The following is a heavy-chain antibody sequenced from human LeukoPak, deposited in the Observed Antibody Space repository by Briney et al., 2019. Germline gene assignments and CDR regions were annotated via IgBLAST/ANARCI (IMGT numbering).Heavy chain of an antibody. J-gene: IGHJ6*02. D-gene: IGHD4-17*01. Sequence: SETLSLTCTVSGGSISSYYWSWIRQPPGKGLEWIGYIYYSGSTNYNPSLKSRVTISVDTSKNQFSLKLSSVTAAGTAVYYCARDLGRYGDYPPGNGMDVWGQGTTVTVSS. CDR2: IYYSGST. CDR1: GGSISSYY. CDR3: ARDLGRYGDYPPGNGMDV. V-gene: IGHV4-59*01.